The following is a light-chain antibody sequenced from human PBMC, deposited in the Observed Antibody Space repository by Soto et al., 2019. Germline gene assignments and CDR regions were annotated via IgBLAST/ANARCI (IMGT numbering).Light chain of an antibody. V-gene: IGKV3-20*01. Sequence: EIGLTQAPGTLSLSPEERATLSCRASLSVSSSYLAWFQHKPGQPPSLLIYGASRRATGIPDRFSGSGSGTDFTLDISRLEPEDCAVYYCLQCGSSPWTFGQGTKVEIK. CDR3: LQCGSSPWT. J-gene: IGKJ1*01. CDR1: LSVSSSY. CDR2: GAS.